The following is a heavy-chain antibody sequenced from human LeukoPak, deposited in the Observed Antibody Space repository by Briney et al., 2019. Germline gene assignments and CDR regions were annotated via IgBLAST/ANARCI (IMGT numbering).Heavy chain of an antibody. J-gene: IGHJ5*02. CDR3: ARHPRVYCSSTNCQGWFGP. CDR2: IYPDDSDT. D-gene: IGHD2-2*01. Sequence: KAGESLKISCKGSGYSSTSYWIGWVRQMPGKGLEWMGIIYPDDSDTTYSPSFQGQVTISADKSISTAYLQWSSLKASDTAMYYCARHPRVYCSSTNCQGWFGPWGQGTLVTVSS. CDR1: GYSSTSYW. V-gene: IGHV5-51*01.